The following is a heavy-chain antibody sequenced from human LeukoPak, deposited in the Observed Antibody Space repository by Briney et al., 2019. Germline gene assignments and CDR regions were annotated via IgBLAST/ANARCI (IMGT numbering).Heavy chain of an antibody. J-gene: IGHJ4*02. Sequence: SETLSLTCTVSGGSISSSSYYWGWIRQPPGKGLEWIGSIYYSGSTYYNPSLKSRVTISVDTSKNQFSLKLSSVTAADTAVYYCARSYDSSGSPLGDYWGQGTLVTVSS. CDR2: IYYSGST. D-gene: IGHD3-22*01. V-gene: IGHV4-39*01. CDR1: GGSISSSSYY. CDR3: ARSYDSSGSPLGDY.